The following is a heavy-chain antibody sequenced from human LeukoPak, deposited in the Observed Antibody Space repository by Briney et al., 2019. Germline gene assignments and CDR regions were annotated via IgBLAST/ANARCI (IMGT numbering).Heavy chain of an antibody. Sequence: SETLSLTCTVSGYSISSGYYWGWIRQPPGKGLEYIGSTYHRASTYYNPSLKSRVTISSDTSKSQFSLKLSSVTAADTAVYYCARGGGSYYHDYWGQGTLVTVSS. J-gene: IGHJ4*02. D-gene: IGHD1-26*01. CDR3: ARGGGSYYHDY. CDR1: GYSISSGYY. V-gene: IGHV4-38-2*02. CDR2: TYHRAST.